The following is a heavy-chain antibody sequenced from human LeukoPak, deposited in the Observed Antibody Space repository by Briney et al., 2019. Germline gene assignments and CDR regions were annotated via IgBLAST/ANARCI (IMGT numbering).Heavy chain of an antibody. J-gene: IGHJ3*02. V-gene: IGHV4-39*02. D-gene: IGHD3-22*01. CDR2: IYYGENT. CDR1: GGSISSGPYY. Sequence: SETLSLTCTVSGGSISSGPYYWGWIRQPPGKGLEWIGNIYYGENTYYNPSLKSRVTISIDTSKNQFYLKLSSLTAADTAVYYCARESVYYDSSGYNDVFDIWGQGTMVTVSS. CDR3: ARESVYYDSSGYNDVFDI.